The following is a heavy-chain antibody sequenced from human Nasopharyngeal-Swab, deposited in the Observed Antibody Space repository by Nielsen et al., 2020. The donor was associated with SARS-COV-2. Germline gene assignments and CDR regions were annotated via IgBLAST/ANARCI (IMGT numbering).Heavy chain of an antibody. CDR1: GYTFINYG. J-gene: IGHJ4*02. CDR3: ARDQWLVHYFDY. Sequence: ASVKVSCKASGYTFINYGLSWVRQAPGQGLEWVVWISANNGNTNYAQKFRGRVTMTTDTSTSTAYMELRSLRSDDTAIYYCARDQWLVHYFDYWGQGTLVTVSS. CDR2: ISANNGNT. D-gene: IGHD6-19*01. V-gene: IGHV1-18*01.